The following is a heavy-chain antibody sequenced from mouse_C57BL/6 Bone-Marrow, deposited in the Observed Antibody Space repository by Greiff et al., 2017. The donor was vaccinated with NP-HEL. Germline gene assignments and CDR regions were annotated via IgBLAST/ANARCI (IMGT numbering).Heavy chain of an antibody. Sequence: EVQLVESGGGLVQPGGSLKLSCAASGFTFSDYYMYWVRQTPEKRLEWVAYISNGGGSTYYPDTVKGRFTISRDNAKNTLYLQMSRLKSEDTAMYYCARHGGKGAMDYWGQGTSVTVSS. D-gene: IGHD2-1*01. CDR2: ISNGGGST. V-gene: IGHV5-12*01. J-gene: IGHJ4*01. CDR1: GFTFSDYY. CDR3: ARHGGKGAMDY.